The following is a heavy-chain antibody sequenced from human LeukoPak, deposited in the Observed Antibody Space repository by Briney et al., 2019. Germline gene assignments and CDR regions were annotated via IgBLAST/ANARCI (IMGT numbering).Heavy chain of an antibody. CDR3: ARVTSGYSVSAWFDP. D-gene: IGHD5/OR15-5a*01. CDR2: INPNSGDT. CDR1: GYTFTGYY. Sequence: ASVKVSCKASGYTFTGYYMHWVRQAPGQGLEWMGWINPNSGDTNYALKFQGRVTMTRDTSISTAYMELSRLGSDDTAVYYCARVTSGYSVSAWFDPWGQGTLVTVSS. J-gene: IGHJ5*02. V-gene: IGHV1-2*02.